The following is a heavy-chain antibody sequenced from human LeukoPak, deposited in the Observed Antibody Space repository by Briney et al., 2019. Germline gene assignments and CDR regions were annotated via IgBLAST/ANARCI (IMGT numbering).Heavy chain of an antibody. CDR1: GGSISGYY. CDR2: INHSGST. D-gene: IGHD3-3*01. V-gene: IGHV4-34*01. J-gene: IGHJ6*02. CDR3: ARGVLEWSYYYYYGMDV. Sequence: PSETLSLTCTVSGGSISGYYWSWIRQPPGKGLEWIGEINHSGSTNYNPSLKSRVTISVDRSKNQFSLKLSSVTAADTAVYYCARGVLEWSYYYYYGMDVWGQGTTVTVSS.